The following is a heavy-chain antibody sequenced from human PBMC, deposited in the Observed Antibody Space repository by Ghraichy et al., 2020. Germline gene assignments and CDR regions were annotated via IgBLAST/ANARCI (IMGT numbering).Heavy chain of an antibody. CDR2: IYYTEST. V-gene: IGHV4-39*01. D-gene: IGHD6-6*01. CDR1: GGSISSTSYF. J-gene: IGHJ6*03. Sequence: SETLSLTCTVSGGSISSTSYFWGWIRQPPGKGLEWIGNIYYTESTYYNPSLKSRVTISVDTSKNQFSLRWRYVTAADTAVYYCARVDYSRSSYGEHYYYYYMDVWGKGTTVTVSS. CDR3: ARVDYSRSSYGEHYYYYYMDV.